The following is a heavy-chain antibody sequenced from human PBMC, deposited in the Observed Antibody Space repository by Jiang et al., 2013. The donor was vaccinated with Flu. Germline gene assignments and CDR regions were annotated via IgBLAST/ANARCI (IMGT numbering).Heavy chain of an antibody. D-gene: IGHD5-24*01. CDR3: ARGLRDGYNVADY. V-gene: IGHV4-34*01. Sequence: VLLKPSETLSLTCAVYGGSFIGYFWSWIRQPPGKGLEWIGEINHSGSTNYNPSLKSRVTISVDTSKNRFSLKLSSVTAADTAVYYCARGLRDGYNVADYWGQGTLVTVSS. CDR2: INHSGST. J-gene: IGHJ4*02. CDR1: GGSFIGYF.